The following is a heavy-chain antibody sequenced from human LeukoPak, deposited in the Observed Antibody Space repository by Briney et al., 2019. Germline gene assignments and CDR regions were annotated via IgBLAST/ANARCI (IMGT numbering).Heavy chain of an antibody. CDR1: GFTFSSYA. J-gene: IGHJ4*02. CDR2: ISYDGSNK. V-gene: IGHV3-30-3*01. D-gene: IGHD3-22*01. CDR3: AREHRRYYYDSSGYAADY. Sequence: GGSLRLSCAASGFTFSSYAMSWVRQAPGKGLEGVAVISYDGSNKYYADSVKGRFTISRDNSKNTLYLQMNSLRAEDTAVYYCAREHRRYYYDSSGYAADYWGQGTLVTVSS.